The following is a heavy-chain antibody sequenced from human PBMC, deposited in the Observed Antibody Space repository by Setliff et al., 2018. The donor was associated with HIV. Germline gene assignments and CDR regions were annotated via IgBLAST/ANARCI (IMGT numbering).Heavy chain of an antibody. CDR3: ASQQDIPPAIVPFDI. D-gene: IGHD2-2*01. J-gene: IGHJ3*02. CDR1: GFTFSTYS. V-gene: IGHV3-48*01. CDR2: ISSSTSTI. Sequence: GGSLRLSCAASGFTFSTYSMNWVRQAPGKGLEWVSYISSSTSTIYYADSVKGRFTISRDNAKNSLYLQMNSLRAEDTAVYYCASQQDIPPAIVPFDIWGQGTMVTVSS.